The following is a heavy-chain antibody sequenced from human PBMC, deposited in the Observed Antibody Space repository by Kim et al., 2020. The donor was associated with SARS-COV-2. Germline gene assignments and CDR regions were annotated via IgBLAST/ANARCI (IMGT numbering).Heavy chain of an antibody. CDR1: GYTFTSYG. CDR3: ARGPENKTNCTNGVCYTGWVDY. D-gene: IGHD2-8*01. Sequence: ASVKVSCKASGYTFTSYGISGVRQAPGQGLEWMGWISAYNGDTNYAQKLQGRVTMTTDTSTSTAYMELRSLRSDDTPVYYCARGPENKTNCTNGVCYTGWVDYWGQGTLVTVSS. V-gene: IGHV1-18*04. J-gene: IGHJ4*02. CDR2: ISAYNGDT.